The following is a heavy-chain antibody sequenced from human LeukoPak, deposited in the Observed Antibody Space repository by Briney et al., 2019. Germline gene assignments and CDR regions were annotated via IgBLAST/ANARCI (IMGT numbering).Heavy chain of an antibody. CDR2: SRNKGNSYTT. CDR1: GLTLSDHY. CDR3: ARDGGTGGNTAFDI. Sequence: GGSLRLSSTASGLTLSDHYIDWVRQAPGKGLEWVGRSRNKGNSYTTEYAASVKGRFTISRDDSKNSLVLQMNSLRTEDTAVYYCARDGGTGGNTAFDIWGQGTMVTVSS. D-gene: IGHD4-23*01. V-gene: IGHV3-72*01. J-gene: IGHJ3*02.